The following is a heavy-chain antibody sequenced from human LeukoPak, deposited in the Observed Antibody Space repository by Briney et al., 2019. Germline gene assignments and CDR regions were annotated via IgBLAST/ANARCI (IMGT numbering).Heavy chain of an antibody. CDR3: ARVPGVTSFDY. J-gene: IGHJ4*02. Sequence: TSETLSLTCAVYGGSFSGYYWSWIRQPPGKGLEWIGEINHSGSTNYNPSLKSRVTISVDTSKNQFSLKLSSVTAADTAVYYCARVPGVTSFDYWGQGTLVTVSS. CDR1: GGSFSGYY. CDR2: INHSGST. V-gene: IGHV4-34*01. D-gene: IGHD2-2*01.